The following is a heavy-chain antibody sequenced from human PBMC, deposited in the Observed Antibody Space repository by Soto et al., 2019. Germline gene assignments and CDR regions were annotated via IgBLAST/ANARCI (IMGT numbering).Heavy chain of an antibody. CDR1: GGSISTSNC. Sequence: PSETLSLTCAVSGGSISTSNCWSWVRQPPGKGLEWIGEVYHSGSTNYNPSFKSRVTISVDTSKNQFSLKLSSVTTADTAVYYCARLYGWAPDYWGQGTLVTVSS. CDR3: ARLYGWAPDY. D-gene: IGHD4-17*01. V-gene: IGHV4-4*02. J-gene: IGHJ4*02. CDR2: VYHSGST.